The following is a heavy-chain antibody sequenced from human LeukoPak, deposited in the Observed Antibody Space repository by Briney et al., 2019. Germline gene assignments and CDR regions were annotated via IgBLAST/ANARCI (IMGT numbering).Heavy chain of an antibody. CDR1: GFTFNNYG. CDR3: AKGPRTVRFGDRHKGIFDY. CDR2: ISYDGPNK. V-gene: IGHV3-30*18. D-gene: IGHD3-10*01. J-gene: IGHJ4*02. Sequence: GGSLRLSCTGSGFTFNNYGIHWVRQAPGKGLEWVAVISYDGPNKYYADSVKGRFTISRDNSKNTLYLQMNSLRVEDTAVYYCAKGPRTVRFGDRHKGIFDYWGQGTLVTVSS.